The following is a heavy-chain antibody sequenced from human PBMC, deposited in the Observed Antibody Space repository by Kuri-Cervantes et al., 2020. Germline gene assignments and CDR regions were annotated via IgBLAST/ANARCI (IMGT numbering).Heavy chain of an antibody. Sequence: SETLSLTCAVSGGSISSSNWWSWIRQPPGKGLEWIGEINHSGSTNYNPSLKSRVTISVDTSKNQFSLKLSSVTAADTAVYYCASGYYDILTGYSDYWGQGTLVTVSS. CDR1: GGSISSSNW. D-gene: IGHD3-9*01. CDR3: ASGYYDILTGYSDY. CDR2: INHSGST. J-gene: IGHJ4*02. V-gene: IGHV4-4*02.